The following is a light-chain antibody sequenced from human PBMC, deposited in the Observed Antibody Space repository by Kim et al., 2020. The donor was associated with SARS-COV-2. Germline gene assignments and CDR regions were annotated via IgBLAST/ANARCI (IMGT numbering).Light chain of an antibody. J-gene: IGKJ1*01. CDR2: GAS. V-gene: IGKV3-20*01. CDR3: QQYGSSPGT. Sequence: EIVLTQSPGTLSLSPGERATLSCRASQSVSNNYLAWYQQKPGQAPRLLMYGASTRATGIPDRFSGSGSGTDFTLMISRLEPEDFAVYYCQQYGSSPGTFGQGTKVDIK. CDR1: QSVSNNY.